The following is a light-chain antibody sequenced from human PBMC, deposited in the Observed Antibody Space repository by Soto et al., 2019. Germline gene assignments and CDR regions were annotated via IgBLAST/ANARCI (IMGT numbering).Light chain of an antibody. CDR1: SSDVGNYNR. CDR3: SSYSSSSTYV. CDR2: EVN. Sequence: QSVLTQPPSVSGSPGQSVTISCTGTSSDVGNYNRVSWYQQSPGTAPKLIVYEVNNRPSGVPDRFSGSKSGNTASLTISGVRAEDEADYYCSSYSSSSTYVLGTGTKVTVL. V-gene: IGLV2-18*02. J-gene: IGLJ1*01.